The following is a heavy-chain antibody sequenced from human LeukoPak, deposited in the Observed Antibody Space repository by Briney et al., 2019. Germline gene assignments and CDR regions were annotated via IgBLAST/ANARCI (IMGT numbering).Heavy chain of an antibody. J-gene: IGHJ4*02. D-gene: IGHD5-24*01. Sequence: SETLSLTCTVSGGSISSFYWSWIRQPPGKGLEWIGYIYSSGSTKYNPSLKSRVTISVGTSKNQFSLKLSSVTAADTAVYYCARRRDGNYLDYWGQGTPVTVCS. CDR3: ARRRDGNYLDY. CDR1: GGSISSFY. CDR2: IYSSGST. V-gene: IGHV4-59*08.